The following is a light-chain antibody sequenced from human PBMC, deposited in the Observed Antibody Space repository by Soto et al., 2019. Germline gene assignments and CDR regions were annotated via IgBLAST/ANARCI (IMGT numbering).Light chain of an antibody. V-gene: IGLV2-14*01. CDR2: DVS. J-gene: IGLJ1*01. CDR1: SSDVGGYNY. Sequence: QCVQSQAGYGCRSPGPSCHITCTRTSSDVGGYNYVSWYQQHPGKAPKLMIYDVSNRPSGVSNRFSGSKSGNTASLTISGLQAEDEADYYCSSYTSSSSYVFGTGTKVTVL. CDR3: SSYTSSSSYV.